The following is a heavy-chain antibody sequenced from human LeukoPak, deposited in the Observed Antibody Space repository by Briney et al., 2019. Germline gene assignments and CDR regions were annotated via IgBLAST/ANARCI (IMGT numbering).Heavy chain of an antibody. J-gene: IGHJ4*02. CDR1: GASMSSYY. V-gene: IGHV4-59*01. D-gene: IGHD2-21*02. CDR3: AVLAGKSGTASY. Sequence: SETLSLTCTGSGASMSSYYWSWLRQPPGKGLEWIAYIYYSGTTNYNPSLMSRVTISVDTSKNQCSLRLNSVTAADTAVYYCAVLAGKSGTASYWGQGTLVTVSS. CDR2: IYYSGTT.